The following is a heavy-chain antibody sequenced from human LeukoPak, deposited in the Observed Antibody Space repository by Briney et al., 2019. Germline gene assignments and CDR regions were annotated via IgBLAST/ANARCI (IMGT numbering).Heavy chain of an antibody. D-gene: IGHD6-13*01. V-gene: IGHV4-59*01. CDR3: AREGSWAAAHADYYYYGMDV. CDR2: IYYSGST. CDR1: GGSISSYY. J-gene: IGHJ6*02. Sequence: KPSETLFLTCTVSGGSISSYYWSWIRQPPGKGLEWIGYIYYSGSTNYNPSLKSRVTISVDTSKNQFSLKLSSVTAADTAVYYCAREGSWAAAHADYYYYGMDVWGQGTTVTVSS.